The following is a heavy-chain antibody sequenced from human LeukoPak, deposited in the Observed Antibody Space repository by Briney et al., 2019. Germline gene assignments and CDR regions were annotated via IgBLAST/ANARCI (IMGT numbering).Heavy chain of an antibody. D-gene: IGHD6-19*01. J-gene: IGHJ3*01. Sequence: GASVKDSCKAFVYTFTHYYIHWVRQAPGQGLEWMTYIGPKSADTHYAQKFQDRVTMTLATSISTAYMELKWLTADDTAVYYCARDGVAGRSDAFDLWGQGTMVTVSS. CDR3: ARDGVAGRSDAFDL. CDR1: VYTFTHYY. CDR2: IGPKSADT. V-gene: IGHV1-2*02.